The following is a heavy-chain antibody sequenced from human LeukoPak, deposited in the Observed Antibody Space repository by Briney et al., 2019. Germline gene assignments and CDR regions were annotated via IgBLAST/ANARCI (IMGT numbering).Heavy chain of an antibody. V-gene: IGHV4-34*01. CDR2: INHSGST. Sequence: PSETLSLTCAVYGASLSDYYWSWIRQSPGKGLQWIGEINHSGSTNYNPSLKSRVTISVDTSKNQFSLKLSSVTAADTAVYYCARGLHYDFWRGFPDAFDIWGQGTMVTVSS. D-gene: IGHD3-3*01. CDR1: GASLSDYY. CDR3: ARGLHYDFWRGFPDAFDI. J-gene: IGHJ3*02.